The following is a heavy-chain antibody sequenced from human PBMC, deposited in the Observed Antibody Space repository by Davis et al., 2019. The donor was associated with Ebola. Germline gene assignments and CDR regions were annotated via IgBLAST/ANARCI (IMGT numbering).Heavy chain of an antibody. Sequence: KVSCKASGYSFTSYWISWVRQMPGKGLEWMGRIDPSDSYTNYSPSFQGHVTISADKSISTAYLQWSSLKASDTAMYYCARSGITVTRNWFDPWGQGTLVTVSS. CDR3: ARSGITVTRNWFDP. CDR1: GYSFTSYW. V-gene: IGHV5-10-1*01. D-gene: IGHD4-17*01. J-gene: IGHJ5*02. CDR2: IDPSDSYT.